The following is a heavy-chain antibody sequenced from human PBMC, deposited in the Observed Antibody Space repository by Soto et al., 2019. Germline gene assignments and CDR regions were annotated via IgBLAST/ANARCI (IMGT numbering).Heavy chain of an antibody. D-gene: IGHD4-4*01. J-gene: IGHJ5*02. Sequence: SETLSLTCAVSGYSISSGYYWGWIRQPPGKGLEWIGSIYHSGSTYYNPSLKSRVTISVDTSKNQFSLKLNSVTAADTAVYYCARDSWGMTTWSGLTWFDPWGQGTLVTVSS. CDR3: ARDSWGMTTWSGLTWFDP. CDR1: GYSISSGYY. CDR2: IYHSGST. V-gene: IGHV4-38-2*02.